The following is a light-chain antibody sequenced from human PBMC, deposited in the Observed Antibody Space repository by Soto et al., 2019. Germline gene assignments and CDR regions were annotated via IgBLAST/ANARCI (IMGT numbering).Light chain of an antibody. CDR1: QSVSSSY. CDR3: QQYGSSPQA. V-gene: IGKV3-20*01. J-gene: IGKJ2*01. CDR2: GAS. Sequence: EIVLTQSPGTLSLSPGERATLSCRASQSVSSSYLAWYQQKPGQAPRLLIYGASIRATGIPDRFSGSGSGTDFTLTISRLETEDFAVYYCQQYGSSPQAFGQGTKLEIK.